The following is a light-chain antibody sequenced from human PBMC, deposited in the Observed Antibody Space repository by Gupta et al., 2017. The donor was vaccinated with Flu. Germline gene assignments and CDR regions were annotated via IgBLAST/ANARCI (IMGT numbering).Light chain of an antibody. CDR1: QSLLSKGNHY. CDR3: MQGGQAET. V-gene: IGKV2-28*01. J-gene: IGKJ1*01. CDR2: LGS. Sequence: DIVMTQSPLSLSVTPGEPASISCRSSQSLLSKGNHYLDWYLQKPGQSPQLLIYLGSIRASGVPDRFSGSGSGTDFTLKSSRGEAEDVGVYYGMQGGQAETFGQGTKVEIK.